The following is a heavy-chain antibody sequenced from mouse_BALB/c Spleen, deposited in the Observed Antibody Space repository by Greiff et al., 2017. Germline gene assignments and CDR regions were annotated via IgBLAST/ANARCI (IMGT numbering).Heavy chain of an antibody. J-gene: IGHJ4*01. V-gene: IGHV1-14*01. CDR3: ARSGLVLAMDY. CDR1: GYTFTSYV. Sequence: LVESGPELVKPGASVKMSCKASGYTFTSYVMHWVKQKPGQGLEWIGYINPYNDGTKYNEKFKGKATLTSDKSSSTAYMELSSLTSEDSAVYYCARSGLVLAMDYWGQGTSVTVSS. D-gene: IGHD2-10*02. CDR2: INPYNDGT.